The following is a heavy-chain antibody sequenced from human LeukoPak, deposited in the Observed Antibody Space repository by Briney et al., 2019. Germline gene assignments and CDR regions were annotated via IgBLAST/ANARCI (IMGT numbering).Heavy chain of an antibody. CDR3: ARDFSSSWYGVGAFDI. D-gene: IGHD6-13*01. J-gene: IGHJ3*02. CDR1: GFTFSSYG. Sequence: GGSLRLSCAASGFTFSSYGMHWVRQAPGKGLEWVAVIWYDGSNKYYADSVKGRFTIPRDNSKNTLYLQMNSLRAEDTAVYYCARDFSSSWYGVGAFDIWGQGTMVTVSS. CDR2: IWYDGSNK. V-gene: IGHV3-33*01.